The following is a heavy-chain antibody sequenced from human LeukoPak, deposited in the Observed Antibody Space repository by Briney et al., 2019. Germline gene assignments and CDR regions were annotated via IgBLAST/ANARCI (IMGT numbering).Heavy chain of an antibody. CDR3: AREQQLVPSAFDI. J-gene: IGHJ3*02. Sequence: PRASVKVSCKASGYTFTSYYMHWVRQAPGQGLEWMGIINPSGGSTSYAQKFQGRVTITADESTSTAYMELSSLRSEDTAVYYCAREQQLVPSAFDIWGQGTMVTVSS. V-gene: IGHV1-46*01. CDR2: INPSGGST. D-gene: IGHD6-13*01. CDR1: GYTFTSYY.